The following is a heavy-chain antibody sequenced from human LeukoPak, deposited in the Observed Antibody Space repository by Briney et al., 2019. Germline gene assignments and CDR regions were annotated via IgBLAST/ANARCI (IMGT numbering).Heavy chain of an antibody. CDR3: AKAAVEHWPSESDY. Sequence: GGSLRLSCAASGFTFSSYAMSWVRQASGKGLEWVSVIRGSGGSTYYAESVKGRFSISRDNSKNTLYLQMNSLRAEDTAVYYCAKAAVEHWPSESDYWGQGTLVTVSS. J-gene: IGHJ4*02. CDR2: IRGSGGST. D-gene: IGHD3-3*02. V-gene: IGHV3-23*01. CDR1: GFTFSSYA.